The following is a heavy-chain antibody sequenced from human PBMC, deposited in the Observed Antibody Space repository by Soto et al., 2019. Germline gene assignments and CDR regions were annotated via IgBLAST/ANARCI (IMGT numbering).Heavy chain of an antibody. J-gene: IGHJ4*02. CDR3: ARHYNLPDY. V-gene: IGHV4-30-4*01. CDR1: GDSISSGDYY. CDR2: IYYTGIT. Sequence: QVQLQESGPGLVKPSQTLSLTCTVSGDSISSGDYYWSWIRQPPGKGLEGIGYIYYTGITKSNPSLKSRLTISVDTSKNQFSLKVTSVTAADTAIYYCARHYNLPDYWGQGTLVTVSS. D-gene: IGHD1-1*01.